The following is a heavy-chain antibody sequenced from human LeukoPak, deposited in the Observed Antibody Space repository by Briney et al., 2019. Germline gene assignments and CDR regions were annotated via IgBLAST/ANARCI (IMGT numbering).Heavy chain of an antibody. Sequence: GGSLGLSCAASGFTFSTYNMHWVRQAPGKGLEWVAVILSDGSKKYYAESVKGRFTISRDNSKNTLYLQMNSLRTEDTAVYYCMATPIDDWGQGTLVTVSS. J-gene: IGHJ4*02. CDR1: GFTFSTYN. CDR2: ILSDGSKK. D-gene: IGHD5-24*01. V-gene: IGHV3-30*03. CDR3: MATPIDD.